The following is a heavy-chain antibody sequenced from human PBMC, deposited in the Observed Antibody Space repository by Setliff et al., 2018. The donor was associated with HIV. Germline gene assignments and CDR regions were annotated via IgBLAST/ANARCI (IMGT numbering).Heavy chain of an antibody. J-gene: IGHJ3*02. CDR1: GFTFSRYG. CDR2: FSYDGSNK. D-gene: IGHD3-10*01. V-gene: IGHV3-30*18. CDR3: AKDLRGGGPPYALDI. Sequence: GESLRLSCAGSGFTFSRYGMHWVRQAPGKGLEWVAVFSYDGSNKYYADSVKGRFTISRDNSKNTLDVQMNSLRPEDTAVYYWAKDLRGGGPPYALDIWGQGTMVTVSS.